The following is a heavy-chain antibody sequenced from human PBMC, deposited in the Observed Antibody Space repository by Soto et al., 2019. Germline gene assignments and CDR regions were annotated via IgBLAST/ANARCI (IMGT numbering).Heavy chain of an antibody. CDR2: IYYSGST. Sequence: NPSETLSLTCTVSGGSISSYYWSWIRQPPGKGLEWIGYIYYSGSTNYNPSLKSRVTISVDTSKNQFSLKLSSVTAADTAVYYCARDRAAGYYYGMDVWGQGTTVTVSS. CDR3: ARDRAAGYYYGMDV. V-gene: IGHV4-59*01. J-gene: IGHJ6*02. CDR1: GGSISSYY. D-gene: IGHD6-13*01.